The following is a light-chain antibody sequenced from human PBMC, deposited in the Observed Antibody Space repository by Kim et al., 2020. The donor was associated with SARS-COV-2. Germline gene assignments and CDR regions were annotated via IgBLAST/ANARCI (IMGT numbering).Light chain of an antibody. V-gene: IGLV2-8*01. Sequence: QSAMTQPPSASGSPGQPVTISCTGTSSDVGGYNYVSWYQQHPGKAPKLMIYEVSKRPSGVPDRFSGSKSGNTASLTLSGLQAEDEADYYCSSYAGSNNFVVFGGGTQLTVL. J-gene: IGLJ2*01. CDR1: SSDVGGYNY. CDR2: EVS. CDR3: SSYAGSNNFVV.